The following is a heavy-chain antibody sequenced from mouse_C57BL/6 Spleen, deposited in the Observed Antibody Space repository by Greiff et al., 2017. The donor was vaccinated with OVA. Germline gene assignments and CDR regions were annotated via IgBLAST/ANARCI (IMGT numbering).Heavy chain of an antibody. CDR3: ARHETSITTVVGGYFDY. V-gene: IGHV1-62-2*01. CDR1: GYTFTEYT. CDR2: FYPGSGSI. J-gene: IGHJ2*01. D-gene: IGHD1-1*01. Sequence: QVHVKQSGAELVKPGASVKLSCKASGYTFTEYTIHWVKQRSGQGLEWIGWFYPGSGSIKYNEKFKDKATLTADKSSSTVYMELSRLTSEDSAVYFCARHETSITTVVGGYFDYWGQGTTLTVSS.